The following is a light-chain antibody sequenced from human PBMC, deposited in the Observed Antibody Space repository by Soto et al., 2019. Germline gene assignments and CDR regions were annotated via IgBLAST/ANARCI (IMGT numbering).Light chain of an antibody. CDR2: DAS. Sequence: EIVLTQSPVTLSLSPGERATLSCRASQSVGSYLAWLQQKPGQAPRLLIYDASKRATGIPGRFSGSGSGTDFILTISSLEPEDFAVYYCQQRRDSITFGQGTGLEIK. V-gene: IGKV3-11*01. CDR3: QQRRDSIT. CDR1: QSVGSY. J-gene: IGKJ5*01.